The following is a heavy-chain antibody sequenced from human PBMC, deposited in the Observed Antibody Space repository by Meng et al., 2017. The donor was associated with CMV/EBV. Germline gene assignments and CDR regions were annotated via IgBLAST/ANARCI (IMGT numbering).Heavy chain of an antibody. Sequence: ASVKVSCKASGYTFTGHYMHWVRQAPGQGLEWMGWINPDSGGTNYAQKFQGRVTMTRDTSISTVYMELNRLTFDNTAVYYCARESAADGHVFDIWGQGTMVTVSS. D-gene: IGHD6-13*01. CDR1: GYTFTGHY. CDR3: ARESAADGHVFDI. V-gene: IGHV1-2*02. CDR2: INPDSGGT. J-gene: IGHJ3*02.